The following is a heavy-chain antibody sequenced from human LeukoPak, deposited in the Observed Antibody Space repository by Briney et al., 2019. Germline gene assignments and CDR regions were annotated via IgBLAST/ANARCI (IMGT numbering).Heavy chain of an antibody. CDR2: ISYDGSNK. J-gene: IGHJ3*02. D-gene: IGHD6-13*01. Sequence: GRSLRLSCAASGFTFSSYAMHWVRQAPGKGLEWVAVISYDGSNKYYADSVKGRFTISRDNSKNTLYLQMNSLRAEDAAVYYCARAAYSSDAFDIWGQGTMVTVS. CDR3: ARAAYSSDAFDI. V-gene: IGHV3-30-3*01. CDR1: GFTFSSYA.